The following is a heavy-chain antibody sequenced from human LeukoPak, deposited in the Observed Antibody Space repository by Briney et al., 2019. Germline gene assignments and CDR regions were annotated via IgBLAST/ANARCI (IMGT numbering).Heavy chain of an antibody. CDR1: GGSFSGYY. CDR3: ARELAGQLVYGYAFDI. J-gene: IGHJ3*02. V-gene: IGHV4-34*01. CDR2: INHSGST. D-gene: IGHD6-6*01. Sequence: SETLSLTCAVYGGSFSGYYWSWIRQPPGKGLEWIGEINHSGSTNYNPSLKSRVTISVDTSKNQFSLKLSSVTAADTAVYYCARELAGQLVYGYAFDIWGQGTMVTVSS.